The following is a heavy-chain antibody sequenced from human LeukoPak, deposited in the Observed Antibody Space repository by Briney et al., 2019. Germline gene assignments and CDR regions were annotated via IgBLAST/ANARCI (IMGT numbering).Heavy chain of an antibody. V-gene: IGHV4-59*12. CDR1: GGSISSYY. Sequence: PSETLSLTCTVSGGSISSYYWSWIRQPPGKGLEWIGYIYYSGSTNYNPSLKSRVTISVDTSKNQFSLRLRSVTAADTAVYYCAIGTHWFDPWGQGTLVTVSS. D-gene: IGHD2-15*01. CDR3: AIGTHWFDP. CDR2: IYYSGST. J-gene: IGHJ5*02.